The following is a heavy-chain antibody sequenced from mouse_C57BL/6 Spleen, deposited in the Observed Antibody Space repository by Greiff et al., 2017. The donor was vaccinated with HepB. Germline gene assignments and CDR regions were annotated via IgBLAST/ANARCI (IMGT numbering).Heavy chain of an antibody. V-gene: IGHV3-6*01. J-gene: IGHJ4*01. CDR2: ISYDGSN. CDR3: AREEDDYDDAMDY. Sequence: EVKLQESGPGLVKPSQSLSLTCSVTGYSITSGYYWNWIRQFPGNKLEWMGYISYDGSNNYNPSLKNRISITRDTSKNQFFLKLNSVTTEDTATYYCAREEDDYDDAMDYWGQGTSVTVSS. CDR1: GYSITSGYY. D-gene: IGHD2-4*01.